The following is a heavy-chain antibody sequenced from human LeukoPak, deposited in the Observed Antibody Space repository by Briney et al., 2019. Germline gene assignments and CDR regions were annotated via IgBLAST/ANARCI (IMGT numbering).Heavy chain of an antibody. CDR1: GGSFSGYY. J-gene: IGHJ4*02. V-gene: IGHV4-59*10. CDR2: FYGSGST. Sequence: SETLSLTCAVYGGSFSGYYWSWIRQPAGKGLEWIGRFYGSGSTDYNPSLKSRVTMSVDTSKNQFSLKLISVTAADAAIYYCARSKDYGGNWEDYWGQGTPVTVSS. D-gene: IGHD4-17*01. CDR3: ARSKDYGGNWEDY.